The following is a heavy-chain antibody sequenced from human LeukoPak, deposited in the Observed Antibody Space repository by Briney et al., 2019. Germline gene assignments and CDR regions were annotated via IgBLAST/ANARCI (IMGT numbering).Heavy chain of an antibody. V-gene: IGHV4-34*01. CDR3: ASLGGPNYYGSGSYYAFDI. J-gene: IGHJ3*02. D-gene: IGHD3-10*01. CDR2: INHSGST. CDR1: GGSFSGYY. Sequence: SETLSLTCAVYGGSFSGYYWSWIRQPPGKGLEWIGEINHSGSTNYNPSLKSRVTISVDTSKNQFSLKLSSVTAADTAVYYCASLGGPNYYGSGSYYAFDIWGQGTMVTVSS.